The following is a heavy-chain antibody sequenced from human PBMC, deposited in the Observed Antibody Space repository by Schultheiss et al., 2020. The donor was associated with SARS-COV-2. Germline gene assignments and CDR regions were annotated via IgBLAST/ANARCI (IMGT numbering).Heavy chain of an antibody. Sequence: SVKVSCKASGDTFSRYALSWVRHAPGQGLEWMGGISPIFGTRNFALKFEDRVTITADKSTSTGYMELSSLRSDDTAVYYCARDRYDFWSGYVSYWYFDLWGRGTLVTVSS. V-gene: IGHV1-69*06. CDR2: ISPIFGTR. D-gene: IGHD3-3*01. CDR1: GDTFSRYA. CDR3: ARDRYDFWSGYVSYWYFDL. J-gene: IGHJ2*01.